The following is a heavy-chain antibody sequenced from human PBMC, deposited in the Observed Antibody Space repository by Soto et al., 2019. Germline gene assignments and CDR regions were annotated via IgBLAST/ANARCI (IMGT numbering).Heavy chain of an antibody. V-gene: IGHV1-18*01. CDR3: ARVRDDGTDRSWFDP. J-gene: IGHJ5*02. Sequence: ASVKVSCKASGYTFTRYGISWLRQAPGQGLEWMGWISAYNGNTNYAQKLQGRVTMTTDTSTSTAYMELRSLRSDDTAVYYCARVRDDGTDRSWFDPWGQGTLVTVSS. D-gene: IGHD3-10*01. CDR1: GYTFTRYG. CDR2: ISAYNGNT.